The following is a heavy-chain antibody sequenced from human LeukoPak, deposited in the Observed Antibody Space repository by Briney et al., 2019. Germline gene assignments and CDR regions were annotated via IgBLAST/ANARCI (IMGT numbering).Heavy chain of an antibody. Sequence: SSQTLSLTCAISGDSVSSNTAAWHWIRQSPSRGLEWLGRTYYRSKWYSDYAVSVKSRITINPDTSKNQFSLQLDSVTPEDTAVYYCARAEAAAYYYFDYWGRGTLVTVSS. D-gene: IGHD6-25*01. CDR1: GDSVSSNTAA. J-gene: IGHJ4*02. CDR2: TYYRSKWYS. V-gene: IGHV6-1*01. CDR3: ARAEAAAYYYFDY.